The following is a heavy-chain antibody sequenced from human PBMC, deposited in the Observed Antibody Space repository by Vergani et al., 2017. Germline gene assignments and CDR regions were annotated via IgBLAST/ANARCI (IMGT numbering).Heavy chain of an antibody. D-gene: IGHD3-9*01. CDR3: VHRLGYFDWDGAFDV. CDR1: GFSLTTGGEG. CDR2: VYWNDDE. J-gene: IGHJ3*01. Sequence: QITLRESGPTLVKPTQTLTLTCTFSGFSLTTGGEGVGWIRQPPGRALEWLAFVYWNDDERYSTSLKSRVTITKDTSKNEVILTMATMDPVDTATYYCVHRLGYFDWDGAFDVWGPGRMVTVSS. V-gene: IGHV2-5*01.